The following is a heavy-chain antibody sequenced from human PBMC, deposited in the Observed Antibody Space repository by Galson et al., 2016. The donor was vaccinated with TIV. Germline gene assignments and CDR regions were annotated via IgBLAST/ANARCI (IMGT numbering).Heavy chain of an antibody. CDR1: GFTFSAYA. Sequence: SLRLSCAASGFTFSAYAMTWVRPPPGKGLDWVSVVSGNSVSTYYADSVKGRFVISRDNSKNMLYLQMNSLTVDDTSVYYCAKGAAWDTSMGWLGFWFDYWGQGTPVTVSS. CDR3: AKGAAWDTSMGWLGFWFDY. V-gene: IGHV3-23*01. CDR2: VSGNSVST. D-gene: IGHD5-18*01. J-gene: IGHJ4*02.